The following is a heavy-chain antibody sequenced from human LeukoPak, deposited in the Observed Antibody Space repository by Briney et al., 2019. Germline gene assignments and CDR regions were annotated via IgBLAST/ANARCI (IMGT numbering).Heavy chain of an antibody. D-gene: IGHD1-26*01. V-gene: IGHV3-48*03. CDR2: ISSSGSTI. Sequence: GGSLRLSCAASGFTFSSYEMNWVRQAPGKGLEWVSYISSSGSTIYYADSVKGRFTISRDNAKNSLYLQMNSLRAEDTAVYYCARESGSYYVFDCWGQGTLVTVSS. J-gene: IGHJ5*01. CDR1: GFTFSSYE. CDR3: ARESGSYYVFDC.